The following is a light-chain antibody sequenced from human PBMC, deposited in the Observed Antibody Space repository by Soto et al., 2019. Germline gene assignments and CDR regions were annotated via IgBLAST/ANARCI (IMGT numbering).Light chain of an antibody. V-gene: IGLV1-40*01. Sequence: QSVLTKPPSVSGAPGKRVTNLSTGSKPNIGAGYDVHWYEHLPGTAHKLLIFGSINRPSGVPHRFSGSKSGTSTSLAITGLQAEDEAEYDCQSYDTGLSGWLFGGGTKLT. CDR1: KPNIGAGYD. J-gene: IGLJ3*02. CDR2: GSI. CDR3: QSYDTGLSGWL.